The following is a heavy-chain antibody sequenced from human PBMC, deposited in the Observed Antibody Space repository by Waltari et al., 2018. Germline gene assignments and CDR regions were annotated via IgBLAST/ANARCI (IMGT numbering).Heavy chain of an antibody. Sequence: EVQLVESGGGLVKPGGSLRLSCAASGFTFSSYSMNWVRQAPGKGLEWVSAISSRSSYIYYADSVKGRFTISRDNAKNSLYLQMNSLRAEDTAVYYCARDPFGERSYWGQGTLVTVSS. V-gene: IGHV3-21*01. D-gene: IGHD3-10*01. CDR1: GFTFSSYS. J-gene: IGHJ4*02. CDR2: ISSRSSYI. CDR3: ARDPFGERSY.